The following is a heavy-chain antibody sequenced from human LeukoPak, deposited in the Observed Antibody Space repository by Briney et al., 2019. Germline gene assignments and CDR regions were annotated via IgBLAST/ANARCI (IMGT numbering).Heavy chain of an antibody. CDR2: IYYSGST. J-gene: IGHJ4*02. D-gene: IGHD3-22*01. V-gene: IGHV4-39*01. Sequence: SETLSLTCTVSGGSISRSSYYWGWIRQPSGKGLEWIGSIYYSGSTYYNPSLKSRVTISVDTSKNQFSLKLSSVTAADTAVYYCAIQPTSDDRSGYHWGQGTLVTVSS. CDR3: AIQPTSDDRSGYH. CDR1: GGSISRSSYY.